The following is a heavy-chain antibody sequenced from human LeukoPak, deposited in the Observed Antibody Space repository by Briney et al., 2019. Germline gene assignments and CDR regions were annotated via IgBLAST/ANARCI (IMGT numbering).Heavy chain of an antibody. V-gene: IGHV3-74*01. D-gene: IGHD2/OR15-2a*01. Sequence: PGGSLRLSCAASGSYWMHWVRQAPGEGLVWVSHINSDGSWTSYADPVKGRFTISKDNAKNTVYLQMNNLRAEDTAVYYCVSFYETYWGRGTLVTVSS. CDR3: VSFYETY. J-gene: IGHJ4*02. CDR1: GSYW. CDR2: INSDGSWT.